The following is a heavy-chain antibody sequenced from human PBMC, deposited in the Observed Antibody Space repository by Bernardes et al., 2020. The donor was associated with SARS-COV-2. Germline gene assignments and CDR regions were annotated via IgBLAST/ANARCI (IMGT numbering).Heavy chain of an antibody. CDR1: GDTFSGYY. CDR2: INQSGSA. J-gene: IGHJ4*02. Sequence: SETLSLTCAVHGDTFSGYYWSWIRQSPGKGLEWLGGINQSGSANYNPSLKSRLTLSVDTSKNQFSLMLRSLTAADTAVYYCARGTNSVKMILVVIGFTVYFGYWGQGTLVTVSS. CDR3: ARGTNSVKMILVVIGFTVYFGY. V-gene: IGHV4-34*01. D-gene: IGHD3-22*01.